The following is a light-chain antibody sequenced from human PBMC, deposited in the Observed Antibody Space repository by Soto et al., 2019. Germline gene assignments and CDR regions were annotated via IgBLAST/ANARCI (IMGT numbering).Light chain of an antibody. J-gene: IGKJ3*01. Sequence: EIVLTQSPGTLSLSPGERATLSCRASQSVNSDYLAWYQQKPGQAPRLLIYSASSRATDIPDRFGGSGSGTDFSFTISRLEPEDFAVYYCQLYGRSLLTFGPGTKVEIK. V-gene: IGKV3-20*01. CDR1: QSVNSDY. CDR3: QLYGRSLLT. CDR2: SAS.